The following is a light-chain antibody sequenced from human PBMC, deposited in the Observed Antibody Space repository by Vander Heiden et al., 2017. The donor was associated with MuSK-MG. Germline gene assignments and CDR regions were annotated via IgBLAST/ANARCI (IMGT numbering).Light chain of an antibody. CDR2: DAS. CDR3: QQRYCWPPVIT. CDR1: QGLNSY. Sequence: EIVLTQSPATLSLSPGERATPSCRASQGLNSYLAWYQQKPGQAPRLLINDASNRATGVPARFRGSGSGTDFTLTISSLVPDDFAVYYCQQRYCWPPVITFGPGTKVEI. J-gene: IGKJ3*01. V-gene: IGKV3-11*01.